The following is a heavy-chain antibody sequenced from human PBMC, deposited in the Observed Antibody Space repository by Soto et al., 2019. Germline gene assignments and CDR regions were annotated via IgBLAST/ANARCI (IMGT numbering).Heavy chain of an antibody. V-gene: IGHV4-59*08. J-gene: IGHJ5*02. CDR1: GGSISSYY. CDR3: ARRHYYGSGSYYIGDQNWFDP. CDR2: IYYSGST. Sequence: SETLSLTCTVSGGSISSYYWSWIRQPPGKGLEWIGYIYYSGSTNYNPSLKSRVTISVDTSKNQFSPKLSSVTAADTAVYYCARRHYYGSGSYYIGDQNWFDPWGQGTLVTVSS. D-gene: IGHD3-10*01.